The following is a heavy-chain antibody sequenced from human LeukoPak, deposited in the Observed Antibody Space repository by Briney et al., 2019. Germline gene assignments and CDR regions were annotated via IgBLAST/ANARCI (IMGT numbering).Heavy chain of an antibody. CDR1: GGSISSSSYY. D-gene: IGHD1-26*01. Sequence: SETLSLTCTVSGGSISSSSYYWGWIRQPPGKGLEWIGSIYYSGSTYYNPSLKSRVTISVDTSKNQFSLKLSPVTAADTAVYYCARDLGRGSMDVWGLGTTVTVSS. V-gene: IGHV4-39*07. CDR2: IYYSGST. J-gene: IGHJ6*02. CDR3: ARDLGRGSMDV.